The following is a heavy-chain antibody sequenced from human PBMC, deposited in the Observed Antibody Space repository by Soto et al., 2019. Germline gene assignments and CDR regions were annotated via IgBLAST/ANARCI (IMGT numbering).Heavy chain of an antibody. J-gene: IGHJ4*02. CDR2: IYWDDDK. D-gene: IGHD7-27*01. Sequence: QITLKESGPTLVKPTQTLTLTCTFSGFSLSTSGVGVDWIRQPPGKALEWLALIYWDDDKRYSPSLKSRLTITKDPSKNQVVLTMTNMDPVDIATYYCAHRKLGMGGFDYWGQGTLVTVSS. CDR1: GFSLSTSGVG. V-gene: IGHV2-5*02. CDR3: AHRKLGMGGFDY.